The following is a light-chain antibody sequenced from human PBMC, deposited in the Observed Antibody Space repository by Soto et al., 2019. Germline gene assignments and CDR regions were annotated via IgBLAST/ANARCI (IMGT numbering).Light chain of an antibody. Sequence: SALTQPPSASGSPGQSVTISCTGSNNDIGGYTYVSRYQQLPGKAPKLIIYEVNKRPSGIPDRFSGSKSGNTASLTVSGLQPQDEAEYFCSSYSRSINYVLGNGTKLTVL. J-gene: IGLJ1*01. V-gene: IGLV2-8*01. CDR2: EVN. CDR3: SSYSRSINYV. CDR1: NNDIGGYTY.